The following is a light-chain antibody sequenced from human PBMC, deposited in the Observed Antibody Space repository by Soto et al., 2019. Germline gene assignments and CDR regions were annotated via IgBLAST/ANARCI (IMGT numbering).Light chain of an antibody. CDR1: SSDVGGFNS. V-gene: IGLV2-11*01. CDR2: DVN. CDR3: CSYAGSYSYV. Sequence: QSALTQPRSVSGSPGQSVTISCTGTSSDVGGFNSVSWYQQHPGKAPKLMIYDVNKRPSGVPDRFSGSKSGSTASLTISGLQAEDEADYYCCSYAGSYSYVFATGTKVTVL. J-gene: IGLJ1*01.